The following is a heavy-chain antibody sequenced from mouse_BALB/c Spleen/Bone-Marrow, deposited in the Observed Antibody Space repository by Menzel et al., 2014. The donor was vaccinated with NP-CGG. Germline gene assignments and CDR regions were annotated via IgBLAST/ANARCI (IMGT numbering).Heavy chain of an antibody. CDR1: GFDFSRYW. CDR2: INPDSSTI. CDR3: ARLNYYGNLFV. Sequence: EVKLQESGGGLVQPGGSLKLSCAASGFDFSRYWMSWVRQVPGKGLEWIGEINPDSSTINYTPSLEDKFIISRDNAKNTLYLQMSKVRSEDTALYYCARLNYYGNLFVWGAGTTVTVSS. V-gene: IGHV4-1*02. D-gene: IGHD1-1*01. J-gene: IGHJ1*01.